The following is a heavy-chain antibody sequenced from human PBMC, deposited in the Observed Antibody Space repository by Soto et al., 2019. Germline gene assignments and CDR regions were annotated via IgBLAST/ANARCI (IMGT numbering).Heavy chain of an antibody. CDR2: ISAYNGNT. J-gene: IGHJ4*02. CDR1: GYTFTSYG. V-gene: IGHV1-18*01. CDR3: ARYSPGITIFGVVTDTLYFDY. D-gene: IGHD3-3*01. Sequence: ASVKVSCKASGYTFTSYGISWVRQAPGQGLEWMGWISAYNGNTNYAQKLQGRVTMTTDTSTSTAYMELRSLRSDDTAVYYCARYSPGITIFGVVTDTLYFDYWGQGTLVTVSS.